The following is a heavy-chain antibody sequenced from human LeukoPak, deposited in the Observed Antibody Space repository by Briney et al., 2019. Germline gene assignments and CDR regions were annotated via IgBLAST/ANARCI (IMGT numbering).Heavy chain of an antibody. CDR1: GFTFSSYA. Sequence: LRLSCAASGFTFSSYAMSWVRQAPGKGLEWIGYIYYSGSTYYNPSLKSRVTISVDTSKNQFSLKLSSVTAADTAVYYCARGVAAAGRRNNWFDPWGQGTLVTVSS. CDR2: IYYSGST. J-gene: IGHJ5*02. D-gene: IGHD6-13*01. V-gene: IGHV4-31*02. CDR3: ARGVAAAGRRNNWFDP.